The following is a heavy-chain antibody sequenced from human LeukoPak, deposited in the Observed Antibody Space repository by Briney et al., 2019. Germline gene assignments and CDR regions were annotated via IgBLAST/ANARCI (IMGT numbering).Heavy chain of an antibody. CDR2: ISASGGST. Sequence: GGSLRLSCAASGFTFSSPAMSWVRQVPGKGLEWVSGISASGGSTSYADSVRGRFTISRDNSKNTLYVQMNSLRAEDTAMYYCARDLDGSGSYHWFDPWGQGTLVTVSS. CDR1: GFTFSSPA. CDR3: ARDLDGSGSYHWFDP. D-gene: IGHD3-10*01. V-gene: IGHV3-23*01. J-gene: IGHJ5*02.